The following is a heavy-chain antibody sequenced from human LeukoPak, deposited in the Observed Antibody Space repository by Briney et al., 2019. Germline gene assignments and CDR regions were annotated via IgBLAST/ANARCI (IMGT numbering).Heavy chain of an antibody. CDR2: IRYDGSNK. D-gene: IGHD3-22*01. V-gene: IGHV3-30*02. J-gene: IGHJ4*02. Sequence: PGGSLGLSCAASGFTFSSYGMHWVRQAPGKGLEWVAFIRYDGSNKYYADSVKGRFTISRDNSKNTLYLQMNSLRVEDTAVYYCATLPYYYDSSGSYYFDYWGQGTLVTVSS. CDR1: GFTFSSYG. CDR3: ATLPYYYDSSGSYYFDY.